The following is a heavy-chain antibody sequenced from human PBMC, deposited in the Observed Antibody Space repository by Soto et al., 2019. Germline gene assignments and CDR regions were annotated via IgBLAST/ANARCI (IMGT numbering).Heavy chain of an antibody. V-gene: IGHV1-2*04. CDR1: GYTFTGYY. CDR2: INPNSGGT. J-gene: IGHJ3*02. Sequence: QVQLVQSGAEVKKPGASVKVSCKASGYTFTGYYMHWVRQAPGQGLEWMGWINPNSGGTNYAQKFQGWVTMTRDTSLSTAYMVLSRLRSCYMSLYYCLIEPARHPFYIWGQGTMVTVSS. CDR3: LIEPARHPFYI.